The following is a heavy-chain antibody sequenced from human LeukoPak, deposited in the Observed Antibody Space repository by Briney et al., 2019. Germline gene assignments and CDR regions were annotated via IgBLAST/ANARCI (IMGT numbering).Heavy chain of an antibody. D-gene: IGHD2-8*01. CDR3: ARDGRLRPNWFDP. V-gene: IGHV4-34*01. CDR2: IYYSGST. J-gene: IGHJ5*02. Sequence: SETLSLTCAVYGGSFSDYYWSWIRQPPGKGLEWIGSIYYSGSTYYNPSLKSRVTISVDTSKNQFSLKLSSVTAADTAVYYCARDGRLRPNWFDPWGQGTLVTVSS. CDR1: GGSFSDYY.